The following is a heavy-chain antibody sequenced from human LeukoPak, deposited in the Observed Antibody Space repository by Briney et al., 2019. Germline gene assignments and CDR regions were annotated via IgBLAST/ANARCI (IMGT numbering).Heavy chain of an antibody. Sequence: GXSLRLSCAASGFTFSSYGMHWVRQAPGKGLEWVAFIRYDGSNKYYADSVKGRFTISRDNSKNTLYLQMNSLRAEDTAVYYCAKDGQWELLGWYFDLWGRGTLVTVSS. CDR3: AKDGQWELLGWYFDL. J-gene: IGHJ2*01. CDR2: IRYDGSNK. D-gene: IGHD1-26*01. CDR1: GFTFSSYG. V-gene: IGHV3-30*02.